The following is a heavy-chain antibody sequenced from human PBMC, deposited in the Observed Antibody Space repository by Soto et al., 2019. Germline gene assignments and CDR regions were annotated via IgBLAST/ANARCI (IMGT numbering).Heavy chain of an antibody. V-gene: IGHV1-8*01. D-gene: IGHD6-19*01. CDR2: LNPNSGDT. CDR1: GYTFTSYD. J-gene: IGHJ4*02. CDR3: ATSGGGWYLY. Sequence: GASVKVSCKASGYTFTSYDIIWVRQATGQGLEWMGWLNPNSGDTGYAQKFQGRVTLTRNTSINTAYIELSSLTSDDTAVYYCATSGGGWYLYWGQGTPVTVSS.